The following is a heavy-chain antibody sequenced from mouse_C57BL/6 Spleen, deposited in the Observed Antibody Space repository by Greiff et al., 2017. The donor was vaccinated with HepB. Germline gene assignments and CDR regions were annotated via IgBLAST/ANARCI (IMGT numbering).Heavy chain of an antibody. J-gene: IGHJ3*01. Sequence: EVHLVESGPELVKPGASVKISCKASGYSFTDYNMNWVKQSNGKSLEWIGVINPNYGTTSYNQKFKGKATLTVDQSSSTAYMQLNSLTSEDSAVYYCARREDDGYWAWFAYWGQGTLVTVSA. D-gene: IGHD2-3*01. CDR2: INPNYGTT. V-gene: IGHV1-39*01. CDR1: GYSFTDYN. CDR3: ARREDDGYWAWFAY.